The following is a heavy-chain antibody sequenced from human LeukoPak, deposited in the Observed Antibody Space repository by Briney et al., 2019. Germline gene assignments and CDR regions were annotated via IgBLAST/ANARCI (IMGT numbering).Heavy chain of an antibody. CDR3: ARVRAAAVPYYFDY. D-gene: IGHD6-13*01. CDR1: GGSFRGYS. Sequence: SETLSLTCDVHGGSFRGYSWNWIRQPPGKGLEWIASIYYSGSTYYNAPLKSRVTISLDTSKNQFSLNLRSVTAADTAVYYCARVRAAAVPYYFDYWGQGTLVTVSS. J-gene: IGHJ4*02. CDR2: IYYSGST. V-gene: IGHV4-34*01.